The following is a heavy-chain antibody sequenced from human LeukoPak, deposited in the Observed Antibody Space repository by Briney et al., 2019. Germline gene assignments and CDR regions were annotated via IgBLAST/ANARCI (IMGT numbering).Heavy chain of an antibody. CDR3: ARDLWLGERGLFFFEY. Sequence: PGGSLRLSCAASGFTFRRHWMSWVRQAPGKGLEWVANMRDDGSEEFYVNSVKGRFTISRDNAKNSLCLQMDSLRAEDTAVYYCARDLWLGERGLFFFEYWGQGALVTVAS. V-gene: IGHV3-7*01. CDR1: GFTFRRHW. D-gene: IGHD3-22*01. J-gene: IGHJ4*02. CDR2: MRDDGSEE.